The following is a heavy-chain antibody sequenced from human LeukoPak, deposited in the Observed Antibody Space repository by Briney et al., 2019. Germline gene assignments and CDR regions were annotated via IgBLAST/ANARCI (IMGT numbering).Heavy chain of an antibody. CDR1: GFTFSSYG. CDR2: ISYDGSNK. CDR3: AKSRSGSANWALQIFDN. Sequence: PGGSLRLSCAASGFTFSSYGMHWVRQAPGKGLEWVAVISYDGSNKYYADSVKGRFTISRDNSKKSLLVQMNSLRAEDTAVYFCAKSRSGSANWALQIFDNWGQGTLVTVSS. J-gene: IGHJ4*02. D-gene: IGHD1-1*01. V-gene: IGHV3-30*18.